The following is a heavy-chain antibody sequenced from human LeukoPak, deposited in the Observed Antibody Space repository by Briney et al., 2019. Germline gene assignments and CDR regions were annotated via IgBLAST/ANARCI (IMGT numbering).Heavy chain of an antibody. CDR2: MSYDGSNR. V-gene: IGHV3-30*10. J-gene: IGHJ4*02. CDR1: GFTFSNYD. Sequence: GRSLRLSCAASGFTFSNYDMHWVRQAPGKGLEWVAVMSYDGSNRYYTDFVKGRFTISRDNSKNTLYLQMNSLTTEDTAVYYCARDGSDWGQGTLVTVSS. CDR3: ARDGSD.